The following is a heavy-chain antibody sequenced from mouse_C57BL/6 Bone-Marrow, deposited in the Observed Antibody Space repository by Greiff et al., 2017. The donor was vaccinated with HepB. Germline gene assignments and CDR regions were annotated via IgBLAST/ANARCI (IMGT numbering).Heavy chain of an antibody. CDR2: ISDGGSYT. J-gene: IGHJ3*01. V-gene: IGHV5-4*01. CDR3: ARERYWFAY. CDR1: GFTFSSYA. Sequence: EVQWVESGGGLVKPGGSLKLSCAASGFTFSSYAMSWVRQTPEKRLEWVATISDGGSYTYYPDNVKGRFTISRDNAKNNLYLQMSHLKSEDTAMYYCARERYWFAYWGQGTLVTVSA. D-gene: IGHD1-1*01.